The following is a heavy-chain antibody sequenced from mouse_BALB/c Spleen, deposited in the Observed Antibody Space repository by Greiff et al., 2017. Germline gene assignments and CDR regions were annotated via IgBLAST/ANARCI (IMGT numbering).Heavy chain of an antibody. Sequence: EVQLQESGPGLVKPSQSLSLTCTVTGYSITSDYAWNWIRQFPGNKLEWMGYISYSGSTSYNPSLKSRISITRDTSKNQFFLQLNSVTTEDTATYYCARLIDPFAYWGQGTLVTVSA. CDR1: GYSITSDYA. V-gene: IGHV3-2*02. CDR3: ARLIDPFAY. D-gene: IGHD2-4*01. J-gene: IGHJ3*01. CDR2: ISYSGST.